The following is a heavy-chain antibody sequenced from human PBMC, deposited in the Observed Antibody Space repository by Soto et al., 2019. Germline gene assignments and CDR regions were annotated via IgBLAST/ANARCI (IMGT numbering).Heavy chain of an antibody. CDR2: ITASNGNT. J-gene: IGHJ6*02. Sequence: QVQLVQSGPEVKKPGASVMVSCKASGYTFTNYGITWVRQAPGQGLEWMGWITASNGNTNYAREIQGRLTPTRDTSTSTAYMELRSLRSDDTAVYYCARGASCSSASCYDNFHYGLAVWGQGTTVIVSS. CDR3: ARGASCSSASCYDNFHYGLAV. CDR1: GYTFTNYG. D-gene: IGHD2-2*01. V-gene: IGHV1-18*01.